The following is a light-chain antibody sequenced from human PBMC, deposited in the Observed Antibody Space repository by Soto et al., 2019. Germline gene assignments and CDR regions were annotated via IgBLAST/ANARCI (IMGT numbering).Light chain of an antibody. J-gene: IGLJ2*01. CDR3: QSYDTSNLV. CDR2: DDN. Sequence: NFMLTQPHSVSGSPGKTVTISCTGSGGSIATNYVQWYQQRPGSAPTTVIYDDNQRPSGVPDRFSGSIDSSTSSASLIISGLKTEDEADYYCQSYDTSNLVFGGGTKLTVL. CDR1: GGSIATNY. V-gene: IGLV6-57*02.